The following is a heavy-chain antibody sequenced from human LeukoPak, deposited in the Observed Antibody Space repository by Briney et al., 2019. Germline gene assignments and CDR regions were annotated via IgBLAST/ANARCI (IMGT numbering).Heavy chain of an antibody. CDR3: ASGYSSSDY. CDR2: IKQDGSEK. V-gene: IGHV3-7*01. Sequence: GGSLRLSCAASGFTFSSCWMSWVRQAPGKGLEWVANIKQDGSEKYYVDSVKGRFTISRDNAKNSLYLQMNSLRAEDTAVYYCASGYSSSDYWGQGTLVTVSS. D-gene: IGHD6-6*01. CDR1: GFTFSSCW. J-gene: IGHJ4*02.